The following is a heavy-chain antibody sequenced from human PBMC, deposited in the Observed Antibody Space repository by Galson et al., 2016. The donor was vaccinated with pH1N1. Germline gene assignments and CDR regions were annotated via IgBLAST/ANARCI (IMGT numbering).Heavy chain of an antibody. J-gene: IGHJ6*03. Sequence: SVKVSCKASGYTFTDYYIHWVRQAPGQGLEWLGRIDPHSGGTKYAQKFQGRVTTTRDTSISTAYLELSRLNSYDTAIYYCARDIDATWFGASNYYMDVWGQGTTVTVSS. CDR2: IDPHSGGT. V-gene: IGHV1-2*06. CDR3: ARDIDATWFGASNYYMDV. D-gene: IGHD3-10*01. CDR1: GYTFTDYY.